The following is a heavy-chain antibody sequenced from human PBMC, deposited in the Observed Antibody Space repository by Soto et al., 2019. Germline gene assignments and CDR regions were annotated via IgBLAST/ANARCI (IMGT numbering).Heavy chain of an antibody. CDR1: GFTFSSYA. V-gene: IGHV3-30-3*01. CDR2: ISYDGSNK. CDR3: ARPFDWLLGYFDY. Sequence: QVQLVESGGGVVQPGRSLRLSCAASGFTFSSYAMHWVRQAPGKGLEWVAVISYDGSNKYYADSVKGRFTISRDNSKNTLYLQMNSLRAEDTAVYYCARPFDWLLGYFDYWGQGTLVTVSS. D-gene: IGHD3-9*01. J-gene: IGHJ4*02.